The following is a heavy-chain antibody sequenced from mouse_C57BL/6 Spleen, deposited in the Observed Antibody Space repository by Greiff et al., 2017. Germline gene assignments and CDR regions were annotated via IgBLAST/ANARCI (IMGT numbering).Heavy chain of an antibody. CDR3: ARGGDEYDGYYFDY. Sequence: EVKLQESGPGLVKPSQSLSLTCSVTGYSITSGYYWNWIRQFPGNKLEWMGYISYDGSNNYNPSLKNRISITRDTSKNQFFLKLNSVTTEDTATYYCARGGDEYDGYYFDYWGQGTTLTVSS. D-gene: IGHD2-4*01. CDR1: GYSITSGYY. CDR2: ISYDGSN. V-gene: IGHV3-6*01. J-gene: IGHJ2*01.